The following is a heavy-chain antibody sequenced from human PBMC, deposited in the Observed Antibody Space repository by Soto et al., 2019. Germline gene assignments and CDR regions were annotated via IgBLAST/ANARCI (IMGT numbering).Heavy chain of an antibody. D-gene: IGHD3-22*01. Sequence: GGSLRLSCAASGFTFDDYGMSWVRQAPGKGLEWVSGINCNGGSTGYADSVKGRFTISRDNAKNTLYLQMNSLRAEDTAVYYCAKDVLYYYDSSGYYNYGDDAFEIWGQGTMVTVS. J-gene: IGHJ3*02. CDR3: AKDVLYYYDSSGYYNYGDDAFEI. V-gene: IGHV3-20*04. CDR2: INCNGGST. CDR1: GFTFDDYG.